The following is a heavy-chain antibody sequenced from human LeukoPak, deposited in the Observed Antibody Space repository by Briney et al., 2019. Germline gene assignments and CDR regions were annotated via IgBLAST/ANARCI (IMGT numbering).Heavy chain of an antibody. J-gene: IGHJ4*02. V-gene: IGHV3-23*01. D-gene: IGHD5/OR15-5a*01. CDR2: ISGSGGNT. Sequence: GGSLRLSCAASRFTFISYAMSWVRQAPGKGLEWVSAISGSGGNTDYPHSVKGRLTISRDNSKNTLYLQMNSLRADDTAVYYCGKSEQPYVYDYWGQGTLVTVSS. CDR3: GKSEQPYVYDY. CDR1: RFTFISYA.